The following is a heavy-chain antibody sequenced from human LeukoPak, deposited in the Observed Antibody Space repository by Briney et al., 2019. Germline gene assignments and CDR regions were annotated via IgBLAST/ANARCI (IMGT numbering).Heavy chain of an antibody. D-gene: IGHD3-22*01. CDR2: IIPIFGTA. J-gene: IGHJ4*02. CDR1: GGTFSSYA. Sequence: SVKVSCKASGGTFSSYAISWVRQAPGQGLEWMGGIIPIFGTANYAQKFQGRVTMTEDTSTDTAYMELSSLRSEDTAIYYCATELRSGYFDYWGQGTLVTVSS. CDR3: ATELRSGYFDY. V-gene: IGHV1-69*06.